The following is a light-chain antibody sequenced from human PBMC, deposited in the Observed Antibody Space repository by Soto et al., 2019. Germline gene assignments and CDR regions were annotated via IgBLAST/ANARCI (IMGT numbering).Light chain of an antibody. CDR2: DAS. J-gene: IGKJ4*02. CDR3: QQRSNCPLT. V-gene: IGKV3-11*01. CDR1: QSVSSY. Sequence: DIVLTQSPATLSLTPGERATLSCRASQSVSSYLAWYQQKPGQAPRLLIYDASNRATGIPARFSGSGSGTNFTLTVSCLEPEDFAVYYCQQRSNCPLTFGGGTKVEI.